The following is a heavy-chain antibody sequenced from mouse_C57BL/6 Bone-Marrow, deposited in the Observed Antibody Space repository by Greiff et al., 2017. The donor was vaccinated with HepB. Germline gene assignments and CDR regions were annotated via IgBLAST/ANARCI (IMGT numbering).Heavy chain of an antibody. D-gene: IGHD2-5*01. J-gene: IGHJ3*01. CDR2: IYPGDGDT. CDR3: ARKGYSSYGFAY. V-gene: IGHV1-82*01. CDR1: GYAFSSSW. Sequence: QVQLKESGPELVKPGASVKISCKASGYAFSSSWMNWVKQRPGKGLEWIGRIYPGDGDTNYNGKFKGKATLTADKSSSTTYMQLRSLTSEDSAVYFCARKGYSSYGFAYWGQGTLVTVSA.